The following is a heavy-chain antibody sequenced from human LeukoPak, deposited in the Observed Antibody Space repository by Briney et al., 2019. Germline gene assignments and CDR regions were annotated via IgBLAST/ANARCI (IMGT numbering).Heavy chain of an antibody. CDR3: ARESRGYYDSSGYGY. CDR2: ISSSGSTI. D-gene: IGHD3-22*01. J-gene: IGHJ4*02. Sequence: GGSLRLSCTASGFTFSDYYMSWIRQAPGKGLEWVSYISSSGSTIYYADSVKGRFTISRDNAKNSLYPQMNSLRAEDTAVYYCARESRGYYDSSGYGYWGQGTLVTVSS. V-gene: IGHV3-11*01. CDR1: GFTFSDYY.